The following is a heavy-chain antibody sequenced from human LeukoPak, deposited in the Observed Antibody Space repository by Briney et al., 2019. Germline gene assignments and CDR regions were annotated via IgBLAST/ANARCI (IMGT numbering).Heavy chain of an antibody. J-gene: IGHJ4*02. CDR2: MKEDESAK. D-gene: IGHD1-26*01. CDR3: ARDVGGSLDY. Sequence: GGSLRLSCAASGFTFSTYWMAWVRQAPGKGLEWVANMKEDESAKHQADSVKGRFTISRDNAQNSVYLQMSRLRGEDTAVYYCARDVGGSLDYWGQGTLVTVSS. V-gene: IGHV3-7*01. CDR1: GFTFSTYW.